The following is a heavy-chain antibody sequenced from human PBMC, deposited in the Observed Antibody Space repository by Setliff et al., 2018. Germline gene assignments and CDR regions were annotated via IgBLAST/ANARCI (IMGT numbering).Heavy chain of an antibody. CDR3: ARDGMVRGVRDYYGMDV. CDR2: IIPILGTT. J-gene: IGHJ6*02. D-gene: IGHD3-10*01. Sequence: SVKVSCKASGGTFSSYAISWVRQAPGQGLEWMGGIIPILGTTGYAQRFQGRVTMTGDTSTSTVYMELSSLRSEDTAVYYCARDGMVRGVRDYYGMDVWGQGTTGTVS. CDR1: GGTFSSYA. V-gene: IGHV1-69*10.